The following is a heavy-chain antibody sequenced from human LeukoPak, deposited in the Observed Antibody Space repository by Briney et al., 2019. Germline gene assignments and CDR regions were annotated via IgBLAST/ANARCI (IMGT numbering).Heavy chain of an antibody. Sequence: GGSLRLSCAASGFTFSDYWMDWVRQTRGNGLEWVANIKPDGSEIYYVDSVRGRFTISRDYAKNSVYLQMSRLRAEDTAVYYCARALDYWGQGTLVTVSS. V-gene: IGHV3-7*01. J-gene: IGHJ4*02. CDR1: GFTFSDYW. D-gene: IGHD3-16*01. CDR2: IKPDGSEI. CDR3: ARALDY.